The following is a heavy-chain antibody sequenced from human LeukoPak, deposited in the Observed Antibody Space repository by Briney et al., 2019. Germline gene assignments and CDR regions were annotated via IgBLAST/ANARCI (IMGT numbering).Heavy chain of an antibody. CDR2: IYSGGST. J-gene: IGHJ4*02. Sequence: GGSLRLSCAASGFTVSSNYMSWVRQAPGRGLEWVSVIYSGGSTYYADSVKGRFTISRDNSKNTLYLQMNSLRAEDTAVYYCARAQRLGYFDYWGQGTLVTASS. CDR1: GFTVSSNY. D-gene: IGHD6-25*01. CDR3: ARAQRLGYFDY. V-gene: IGHV3-66*01.